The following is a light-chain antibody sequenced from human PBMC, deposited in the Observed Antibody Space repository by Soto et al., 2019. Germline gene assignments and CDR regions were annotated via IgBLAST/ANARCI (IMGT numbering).Light chain of an antibody. J-gene: IGKJ1*01. CDR2: WAS. V-gene: IGKV4-1*01. CDR1: QSILYSSNSKNY. Sequence: DIVMTQSPDSLAVSLGERATINCKSSQSILYSSNSKNYLAWYQQKPGQPPTLIIYWASTRESGVPDRFSGSGSGTDFTLTISSLQAEDVAVYYCQQYYSAPLAFGQGTKVEI. CDR3: QQYYSAPLA.